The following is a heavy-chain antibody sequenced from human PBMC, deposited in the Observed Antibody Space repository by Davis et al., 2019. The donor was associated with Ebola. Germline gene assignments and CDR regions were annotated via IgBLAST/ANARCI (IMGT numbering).Heavy chain of an antibody. D-gene: IGHD6-19*01. J-gene: IGHJ5*02. CDR2: ISAYNGNT. Sequence: ASVKVSCKASGYTFTSYGISWVRQAPGQGLEWMGWISAYNGNTNYAQKLQGRVTMTTDTSTGTAYMELRSLRSDDTAVYYCARDVKVAVAANWFDPWGQGTLVTVSS. CDR1: GYTFTSYG. V-gene: IGHV1-18*01. CDR3: ARDVKVAVAANWFDP.